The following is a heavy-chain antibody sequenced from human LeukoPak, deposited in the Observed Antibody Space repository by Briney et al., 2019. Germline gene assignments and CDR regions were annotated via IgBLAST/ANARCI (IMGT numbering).Heavy chain of an antibody. J-gene: IGHJ6*02. V-gene: IGHV4-59*08. Sequence: SETLSLACTVSGGSISSYYWSWIRQPPGKGLEGIRYIYYSGSTNYNPSLKSRVTISVDTSKNPFSLKLSSVTAADTAVYYCASSPPSDYDALHYYYGMDVWRQGTTVTVSS. D-gene: IGHD5-12*01. CDR3: ASSPPSDYDALHYYYGMDV. CDR2: IYYSGST. CDR1: GGSISSYY.